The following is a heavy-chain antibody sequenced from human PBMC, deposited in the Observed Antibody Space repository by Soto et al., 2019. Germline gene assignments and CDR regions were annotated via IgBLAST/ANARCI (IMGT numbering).Heavy chain of an antibody. CDR3: ASGPTPYPGNY. CDR1: GFAFSDYF. Sequence: GGSLRLSCAASGFAFSDYFMSWMRQTPGKGLEWIAFISSSISAVSYADSVKSRFTISRDNAKNSLYLQMNSLRVEDRAVYYCASGPTPYPGNYWGQGTLVTVSS. CDR2: ISSSISAV. D-gene: IGHD2-15*01. V-gene: IGHV3-11*01. J-gene: IGHJ4*02.